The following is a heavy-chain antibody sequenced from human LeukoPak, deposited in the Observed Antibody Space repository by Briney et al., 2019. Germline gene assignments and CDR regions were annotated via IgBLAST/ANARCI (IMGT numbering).Heavy chain of an antibody. J-gene: IGHJ4*02. CDR2: IYSGGST. CDR3: ARDLEGDY. V-gene: IGHV3-66*01. CDR1: GFTFSSYR. Sequence: GGSLRLYCAASGFTFSSYRMSWLRQAPGKGLEWVSVIYSGGSTYYPDSVKGRFTISRDNSKNTLYLQMNSLRAEDTAVYYCARDLEGDYWGQGTLVTVSS.